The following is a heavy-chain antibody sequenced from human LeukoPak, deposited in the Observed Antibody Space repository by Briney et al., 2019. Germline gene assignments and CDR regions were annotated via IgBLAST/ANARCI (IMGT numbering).Heavy chain of an antibody. CDR3: ARDIQWLATWWFQH. J-gene: IGHJ1*01. CDR2: ISYDGSNK. Sequence: GGSLRLSCAASGFTFSSYAMHWVRQAPGKGLEWVAVISYDGSNKYYADSVKGRFTISRDNSKNTLYLQMNSLRAEDTAVYYCARDIQWLATWWFQHWGQGTLVTVSS. D-gene: IGHD6-19*01. V-gene: IGHV3-30*04. CDR1: GFTFSSYA.